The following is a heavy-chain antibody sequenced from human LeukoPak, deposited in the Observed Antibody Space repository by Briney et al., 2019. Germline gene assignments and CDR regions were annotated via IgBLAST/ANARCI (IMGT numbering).Heavy chain of an antibody. CDR1: GYSFASYW. CDR2: IYPGDSDT. CDR3: ARHIDYGGNSDY. V-gene: IGHV5-51*01. J-gene: IGHJ4*02. Sequence: GESLKISCKGSGYSFASYWVGWVRQMPGKGLEWMGIIYPGDSDTRYSPSFQGHVPISADKSISTAYLQWSSLKASDTAMYYCARHIDYGGNSDYWGQGTLDTVSS. D-gene: IGHD4-23*01.